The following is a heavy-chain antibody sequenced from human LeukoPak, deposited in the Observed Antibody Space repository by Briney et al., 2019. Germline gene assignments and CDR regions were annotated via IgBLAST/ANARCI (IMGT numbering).Heavy chain of an antibody. V-gene: IGHV1-24*01. J-gene: IGHJ6*02. CDR2: FDPEDGET. Sequence: ASVTVSFKVSGYTLTELSMHWVRQAPGKGLEGMGGFDPEDGETIYAQKFQGRVTMTEDTSTDTAYMELSSLRSEDTAVYYCATDLAVAGYYYYYGMDVWGQGTTVTVSS. CDR1: GYTLTELS. CDR3: ATDLAVAGYYYYYGMDV. D-gene: IGHD6-19*01.